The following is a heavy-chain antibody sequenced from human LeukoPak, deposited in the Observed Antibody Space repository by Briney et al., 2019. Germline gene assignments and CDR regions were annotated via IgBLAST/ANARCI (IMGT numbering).Heavy chain of an antibody. D-gene: IGHD2-8*01. Sequence: GGSLRLSCAASGFTFSSYAMSWVRQAPGKGLEWVSTISVSGGSTYYADSVKGRFTISRDNSKNTLYLQMNSLRAEDTAVYYCARMVGRGSGDPDWGQGTLVTVSS. CDR3: ARMVGRGSGDPD. CDR1: GFTFSSYA. V-gene: IGHV3-23*01. J-gene: IGHJ4*02. CDR2: ISVSGGST.